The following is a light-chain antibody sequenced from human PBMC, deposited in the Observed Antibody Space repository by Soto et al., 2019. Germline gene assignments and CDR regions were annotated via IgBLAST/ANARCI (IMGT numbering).Light chain of an antibody. CDR3: SSDAGSSNV. V-gene: IGLV2-8*01. J-gene: IGLJ1*01. Sequence: QSVLTQPPSASGSPGQSVAISSTGTSSDVGGYNYVSWYQQHPGKAPKLMIYEVNKRPSGVPDRFSGSKSGNRASLTVSGLQAEDEADYYCSSDAGSSNVFGTGTKVTV. CDR2: EVN. CDR1: SSDVGGYNY.